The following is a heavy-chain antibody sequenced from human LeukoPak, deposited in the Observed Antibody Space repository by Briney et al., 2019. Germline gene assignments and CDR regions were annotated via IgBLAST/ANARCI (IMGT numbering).Heavy chain of an antibody. V-gene: IGHV4-31*03. D-gene: IGHD3-3*01. CDR1: GGSISSGGYY. Sequence: SETLSLTCTVSGGSISSGGYYWSWIRQHPGEGLEWIGYIYYSGSTYYNPSLKSRVTISVDTSKNQFSLKLSSVTAADTAVYYCARSERDFWSGYPYYFDYWGQGTLVTVSS. CDR2: IYYSGST. J-gene: IGHJ4*02. CDR3: ARSERDFWSGYPYYFDY.